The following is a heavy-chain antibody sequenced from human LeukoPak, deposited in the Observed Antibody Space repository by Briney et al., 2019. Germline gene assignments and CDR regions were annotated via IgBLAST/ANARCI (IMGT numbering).Heavy chain of an antibody. V-gene: IGHV4-34*01. CDR3: ARGSGIAAAGTHDY. D-gene: IGHD6-13*01. CDR1: GGSFSGYY. CDR2: INHSGST. J-gene: IGHJ4*02. Sequence: PSETLSLTCAVYGGSFSGYYWSWIRQPPGEGLEWIGEINHSGSTNYNPSLKSRVTISVDTSKNQFSLKLSSVTAADTAVYYCARGSGIAAAGTHDYWGQGTLVTVSS.